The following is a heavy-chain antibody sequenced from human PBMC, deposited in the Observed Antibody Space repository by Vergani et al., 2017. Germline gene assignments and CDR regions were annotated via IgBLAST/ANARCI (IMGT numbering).Heavy chain of an antibody. CDR1: GYSFTSYW. Sequence: EVQLVQSGAEVKKPGESLKISCKGSGYSFTSYWIGWVRQLPGKGLEWMGFIYPGDSDTRYSPSFQGQVTMSVDKSISTAYLQWSSLKASDTAMYYCARFIAAAGTHYYYGMDVWGQGTTVTVSS. CDR3: ARFIAAAGTHYYYGMDV. J-gene: IGHJ6*02. V-gene: IGHV5-51*01. D-gene: IGHD6-13*01. CDR2: IYPGDSDT.